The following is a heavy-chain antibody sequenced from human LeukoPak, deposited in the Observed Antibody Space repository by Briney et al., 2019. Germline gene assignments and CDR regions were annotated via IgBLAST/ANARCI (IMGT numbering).Heavy chain of an antibody. CDR2: IKQDGSEK. CDR3: ARGGEGYYYYYYYMDV. Sequence: GGSLRLSCAASGFTFSSYWMSWVRQAPGKGLEWVANIKQDGSEKYYVDSVKGRFTISRDNAKNSLYLQMNSLRAEDTAVYYCARGGEGYYYYYYYMDVWGKGTTVTVSS. V-gene: IGHV3-7*01. D-gene: IGHD3-10*01. J-gene: IGHJ6*03. CDR1: GFTFSSYW.